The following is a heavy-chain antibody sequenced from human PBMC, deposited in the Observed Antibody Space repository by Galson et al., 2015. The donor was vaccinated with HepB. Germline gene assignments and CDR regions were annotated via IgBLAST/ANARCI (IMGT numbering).Heavy chain of an antibody. CDR1: GFTVSKNY. V-gene: IGHV3-53*04. CDR2: LYSGGTT. Sequence: SLRLSCAASGFTVSKNYMTWVRQAPGKGLEWVSVLYSGGTTYYADSVKGRVTISRHNSKNTLYLQMNSLRADDTALYHCASSVITSSWTPFDYWGQGTLVIVSS. D-gene: IGHD6-13*01. CDR3: ASSVITSSWTPFDY. J-gene: IGHJ4*02.